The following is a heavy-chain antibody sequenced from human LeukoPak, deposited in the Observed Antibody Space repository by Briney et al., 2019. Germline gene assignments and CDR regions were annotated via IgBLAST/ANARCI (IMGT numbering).Heavy chain of an antibody. CDR1: GFTFSSFS. V-gene: IGHV3-33*08. CDR3: ARVLRYFDWLPYFDY. D-gene: IGHD3-9*01. J-gene: IGHJ4*02. CDR2: IWYDGSNK. Sequence: GGSLRLSCAASGFTFSSFSMIWVRQAPGKGLEWVAVIWYDGSNKYYADSVKGRFTISRDNSKNTLYLQMNSLRAEDTAVYYCARVLRYFDWLPYFDYWGQGTLVTVSS.